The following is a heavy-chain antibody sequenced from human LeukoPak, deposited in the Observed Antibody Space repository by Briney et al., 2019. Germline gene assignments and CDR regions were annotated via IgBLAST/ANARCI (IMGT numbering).Heavy chain of an antibody. CDR3: VTTAFTRLVDY. J-gene: IGHJ4*02. Sequence: PSETLPLTCSVSGGSISSYYWSWIRQPPGKGLEWIGYIYYSGSTNYDPSLKSRVTISVDTSKNQFSLKLSSVTAADTAVYYCVTTAFTRLVDYRGQGPIVT. CDR1: GGSISSYY. CDR2: IYYSGST. V-gene: IGHV4-59*01.